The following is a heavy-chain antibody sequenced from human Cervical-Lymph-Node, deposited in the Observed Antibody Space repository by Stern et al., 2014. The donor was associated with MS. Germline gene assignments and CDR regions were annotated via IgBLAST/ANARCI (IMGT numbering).Heavy chain of an antibody. Sequence: QVQLVQSGAEVKKPGSSVTVSCRASGGTFSINSFSWVRQAPGQGLEWMGGVIPMFGTPNHAQKFQGRVTNTADESTSIDYMELRNLRSDDTAVHFCAIDQGGRAAHWGQGTLGTVSS. CDR3: AIDQGGRAAH. V-gene: IGHV1-69*01. CDR1: GGTFSINS. D-gene: IGHD6-13*01. J-gene: IGHJ4*02. CDR2: VIPMFGTP.